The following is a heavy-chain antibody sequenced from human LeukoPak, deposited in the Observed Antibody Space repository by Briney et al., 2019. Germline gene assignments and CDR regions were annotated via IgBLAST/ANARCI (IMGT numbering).Heavy chain of an antibody. CDR3: ARLQGYCSGGSCLKKYFQH. CDR1: GYSLTSYW. Sequence: GVSMKNSCKGSGYSLTSYWISRVSQMPGKGLKLQGIISPGDSDTRYSPAFQGQVTITADKSISTDYLQWSSLKASDTAMYYCARLQGYCSGGSCLKKYFQHWGQGTLVTVSS. J-gene: IGHJ1*01. V-gene: IGHV5-51*01. CDR2: ISPGDSDT. D-gene: IGHD2-15*01.